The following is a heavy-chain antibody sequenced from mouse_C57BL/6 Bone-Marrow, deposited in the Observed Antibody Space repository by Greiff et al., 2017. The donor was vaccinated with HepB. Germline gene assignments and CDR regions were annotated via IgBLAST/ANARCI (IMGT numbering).Heavy chain of an antibody. CDR2: ISSGGSYT. CDR1: GFTFSSYG. D-gene: IGHD1-1*01. V-gene: IGHV5-6*01. Sequence: VQVVESGGDLVKPGGSLKLSCAASGFTFSSYGMSWVRQTPDKRLEWVATISSGGSYTYYPDSVKGRFTISRDNAKNTLYLQMSSLKSEDTAMYYCARRVADYWGQGTTLTVSS. J-gene: IGHJ2*01. CDR3: ARRVADY.